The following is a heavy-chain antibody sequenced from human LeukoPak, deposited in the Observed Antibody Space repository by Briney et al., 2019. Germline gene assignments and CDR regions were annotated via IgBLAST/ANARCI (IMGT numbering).Heavy chain of an antibody. CDR3: RGGMDV. J-gene: IGHJ6*02. D-gene: IGHD3-16*01. Sequence: PGGSLRLSCAASGFTFSNAWLSWVRQAPGKGLEWVGRIKSETDGGTTDYAAPVKGRFTISRDDSKNTQYLQMNSLKTEDTAVYYCRGGMDVWGQGTTVTVSS. CDR2: IKSETDGGTT. V-gene: IGHV3-15*01. CDR1: GFTFSNAW.